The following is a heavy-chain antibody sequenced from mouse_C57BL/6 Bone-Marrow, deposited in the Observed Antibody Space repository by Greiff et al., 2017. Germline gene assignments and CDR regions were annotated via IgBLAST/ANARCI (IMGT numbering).Heavy chain of an antibody. D-gene: IGHD2-12*01. CDR2: IRNKANNHAT. CDR1: GFTFSDAW. J-gene: IGHJ1*03. Sequence: EVQLVESGGGLVQPGGSMKLSCAASGFTFSDAWMDWVRQSPEKGLEWVAEIRNKANNHATYYAESVKGRFTVSSDDSKSSVYLQMNSLRAADTGIYYCTRPHDDLDVWGTGTTVTVSS. CDR3: TRPHDDLDV. V-gene: IGHV6-6*01.